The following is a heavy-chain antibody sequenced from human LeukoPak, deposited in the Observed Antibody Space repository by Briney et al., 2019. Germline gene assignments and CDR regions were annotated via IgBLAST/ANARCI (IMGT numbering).Heavy chain of an antibody. CDR2: IIPILGIA. Sequence: SVKVSCKASGGTFSSYAISWVRQASGQGLEWMGRIIPILGIANYAQKFQGRVTITADKSTSTAYMELSSLRSEDTAVYYCARDPNILTGYYVDYWGQGTLVTVSS. CDR3: ARDPNILTGYYVDY. V-gene: IGHV1-69*04. CDR1: GGTFSSYA. J-gene: IGHJ4*02. D-gene: IGHD3-9*01.